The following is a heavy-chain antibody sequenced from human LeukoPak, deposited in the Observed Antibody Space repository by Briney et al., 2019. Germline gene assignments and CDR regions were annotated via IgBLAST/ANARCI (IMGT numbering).Heavy chain of an antibody. V-gene: IGHV3-23*01. CDR3: AKEKGDGLPFDY. J-gene: IGHJ4*02. Sequence: GGSLRLSCSASGFAFRHYGMAWVRQAPGKGLDFVSAVNAKGDVTFYADSVKGRFTMSRDNSKNTLYLQMNSLRAEDTAVYYCAKEKGDGLPFDYWGQGTLITVSS. CDR1: GFAFRHYG. D-gene: IGHD5-24*01. CDR2: VNAKGDVT.